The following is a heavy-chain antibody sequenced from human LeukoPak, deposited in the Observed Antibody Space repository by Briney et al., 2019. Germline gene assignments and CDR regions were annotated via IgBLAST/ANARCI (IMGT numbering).Heavy chain of an antibody. CDR3: ARGEVWGSYRFDY. V-gene: IGHV4-59*01. J-gene: IGHJ4*02. CDR1: GGSISSYY. Sequence: SETLSLTCTVSGGSISSYYWSWIRQPPGKGLEWIGYIYYSGSTNYNPSLKSRVTISVDTSKNQFSLKLSSVTAADTAVYYCARGEVWGSYRFDYWGQETLVTVSS. CDR2: IYYSGST. D-gene: IGHD3-16*02.